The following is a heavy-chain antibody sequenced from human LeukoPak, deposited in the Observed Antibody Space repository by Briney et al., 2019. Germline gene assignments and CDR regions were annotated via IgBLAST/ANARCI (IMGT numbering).Heavy chain of an antibody. Sequence: PGGSLRLSCAASGFTFSRYDMHWVRQTTGKGLEWVSAIGTAGDTYYTGSVKGRFTISRESAKNSLYLQMNSLRAGDTAVYYCARDRYILTGYYYFDYWGQGTLVTVSS. J-gene: IGHJ4*02. CDR2: IGTAGDT. V-gene: IGHV3-13*01. CDR3: ARDRYILTGYYYFDY. D-gene: IGHD3-9*01. CDR1: GFTFSRYD.